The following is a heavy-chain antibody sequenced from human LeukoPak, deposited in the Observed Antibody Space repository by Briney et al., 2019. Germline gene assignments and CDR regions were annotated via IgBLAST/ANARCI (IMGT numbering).Heavy chain of an antibody. Sequence: SETLSLTCTVSGGSISSYYWSWIRQPPGKGLEWIGEINYKGSTNYNPSLKSRVTISVDTSKNQFSLKLSSVTAADTAVYYCARANIVVVPAAMWLAVAGTPYFDYWGQGTLVTVSS. CDR1: GGSISSYY. D-gene: IGHD2-2*01. CDR3: ARANIVVVPAAMWLAVAGTPYFDY. V-gene: IGHV4-34*01. J-gene: IGHJ4*02. CDR2: INYKGST.